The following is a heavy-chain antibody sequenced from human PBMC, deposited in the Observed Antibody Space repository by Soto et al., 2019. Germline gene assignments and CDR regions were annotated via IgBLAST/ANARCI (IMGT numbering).Heavy chain of an antibody. J-gene: IGHJ3*02. Sequence: GESLKISCKGSGYSFTTYWIGWVRLIPGKGLEWMGIIYPGDSDTRYSPSFQGQVTTSADKSISTASLQWSSLKASDTAMYYCARREYYEGAFDIWGQGTMVTVSS. CDR3: ARREYYEGAFDI. CDR2: IYPGDSDT. D-gene: IGHD3-22*01. CDR1: GYSFTTYW. V-gene: IGHV5-51*01.